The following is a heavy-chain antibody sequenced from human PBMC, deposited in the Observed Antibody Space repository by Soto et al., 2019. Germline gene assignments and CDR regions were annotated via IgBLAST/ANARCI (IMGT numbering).Heavy chain of an antibody. CDR1: GGSISSGGYY. D-gene: IGHD6-13*01. CDR3: ARDQLQQLAGSVPYGMDV. CDR2: IYSSGST. Sequence: QVQLQESGPGLVKPSQTLSLTCNVSGGSISSGGYYWSWIRQHPGKGLEWIGYIYSSGSTYYNPSLKSRVTISVDTSKNQFSLNLSSVTAADTAVYYCARDQLQQLAGSVPYGMDVWGQGTTVTVSS. J-gene: IGHJ6*02. V-gene: IGHV4-31*03.